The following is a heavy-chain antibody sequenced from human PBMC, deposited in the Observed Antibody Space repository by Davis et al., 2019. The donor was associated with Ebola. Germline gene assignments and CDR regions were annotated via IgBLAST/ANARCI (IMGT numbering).Heavy chain of an antibody. D-gene: IGHD6-19*01. CDR1: GFTFSSYD. CDR2: IGTAGDT. J-gene: IGHJ4*02. V-gene: IGHV3-13*01. CDR3: AREVAVANVDY. Sequence: GGSLRLSCAASGFTFSSYDMHWVRQATGKGLEWVSAIGTAGDTYYPGSVKGRFTISRENAKNSLYLQMNSLRAEDTAVYYCAREVAVANVDYWGQGTLVTVSS.